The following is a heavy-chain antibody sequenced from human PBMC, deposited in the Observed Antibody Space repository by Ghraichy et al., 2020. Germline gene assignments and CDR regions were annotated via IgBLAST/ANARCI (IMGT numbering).Heavy chain of an antibody. CDR3: ARGRGPDYDFWSGYYTGLALFDD. V-gene: IGHV4-34*01. Sequence: SETLSLTCAVYGGSFSGYYWSWIRQPPGKGLEWIGEINHSGSTNYNPSLKSRVTISVDTSKNQFSLKLSPVTAADTAVYYCARGRGPDYDFWSGYYTGLALFDDWGQGTLVTVSS. CDR1: GGSFSGYY. D-gene: IGHD3-3*01. CDR2: INHSGST. J-gene: IGHJ4*02.